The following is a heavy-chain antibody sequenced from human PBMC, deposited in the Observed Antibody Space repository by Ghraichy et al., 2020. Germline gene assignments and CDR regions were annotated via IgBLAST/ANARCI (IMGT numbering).Heavy chain of an antibody. J-gene: IGHJ4*02. CDR2: ITHRGGT. CDR1: GGSISSDY. V-gene: IGHV4-59*01. CDR3: ARMSAVRFDD. D-gene: IGHD3-3*01. Sequence: SETLSLTCTVSGGSISSDYWSWIRQPPGKGLEWIGYITHRGGTSYNPSLNSRVTISVDTSKNLFSLNLSSVTAADTAVYFCARMSAVRFDDWGQGTMVSVSS.